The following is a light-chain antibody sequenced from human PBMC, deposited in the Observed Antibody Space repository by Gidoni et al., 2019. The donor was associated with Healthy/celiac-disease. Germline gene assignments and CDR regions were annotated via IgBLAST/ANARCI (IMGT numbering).Light chain of an antibody. CDR2: GAS. CDR3: QQYGSSPLFT. CDR1: QSVSSSY. Sequence: EIVLTHSPGTLRLSPGERATLSCRASQSVSSSYLAWYQQQPGQAPRLLIYGASSRATGIPDRFSGSGSGTDFTLTISRLEPEDFAVYYCQQYGSSPLFTFGPXTKVDIK. J-gene: IGKJ3*01. V-gene: IGKV3-20*01.